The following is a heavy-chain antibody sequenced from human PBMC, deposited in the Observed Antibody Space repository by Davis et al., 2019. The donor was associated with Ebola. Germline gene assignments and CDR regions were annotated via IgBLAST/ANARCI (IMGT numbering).Heavy chain of an antibody. J-gene: IGHJ6*02. Sequence: GESLKISCAASGTTFSSYAMSWLRQAPGKGLEWVSTIIGSGGSTYYADSVKGRFTISRDNAKNSLYLQMNSLRAEDTALYHCARRGAAVGTRRDPAVGAPTDYYYGLDVWGQGTTITISS. D-gene: IGHD1-26*01. CDR1: GTTFSSYA. CDR2: IIGSGGST. CDR3: ARRGAAVGTRRDPAVGAPTDYYYGLDV. V-gene: IGHV3-23*01.